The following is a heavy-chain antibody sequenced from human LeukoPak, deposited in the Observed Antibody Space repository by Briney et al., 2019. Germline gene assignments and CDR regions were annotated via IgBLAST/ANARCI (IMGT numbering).Heavy chain of an antibody. D-gene: IGHD2-15*01. CDR2: INHSGST. J-gene: IGHJ6*03. CDR3: ARRLGGGSCYSINYYYYMDV. CDR1: GGSFSGYY. Sequence: SETLSLTCAVYGGSFSGYYWSWIRQPPGRGLEWIGEINHSGSTNYNPSLKSRVTISVDTSKNQFSLKLSSVTAADTPVYYCARRLGGGSCYSINYYYYMDVWGKGTTVTVSS. V-gene: IGHV4-34*01.